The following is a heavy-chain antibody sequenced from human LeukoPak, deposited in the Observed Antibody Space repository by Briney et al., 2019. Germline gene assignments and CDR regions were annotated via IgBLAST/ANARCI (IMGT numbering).Heavy chain of an antibody. CDR1: GYAFSRYN. CDR2: FNPRGGST. D-gene: IGHD3-22*01. CDR3: ARDGIRGVKSYDSSGYYYVPLDGAFDI. J-gene: IGHJ3*02. Sequence: ASVKVSCKASGYAFSRYNLHWVRQAPGQGLEWMGTFNPRGGSTSYAQKFQGRLTMTSDTSTSTVYMDLSSLRSEDTAVYYCARDGIRGVKSYDSSGYYYVPLDGAFDIWGQGTMVTVSS. V-gene: IGHV1-46*01.